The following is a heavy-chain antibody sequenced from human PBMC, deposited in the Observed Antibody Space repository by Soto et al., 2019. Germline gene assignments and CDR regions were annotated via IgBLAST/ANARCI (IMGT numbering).Heavy chain of an antibody. Sequence: QLQLQESGPGLVKPSETLSLICTVSGGSISSSSYYWAWIRQPPGKGLEWIGSIYYSGSTYYNPSLKSRVTISLDTSKHHFSLKLSSVTAANTAVYYCARHNQHLNFDYWGQGTLVTVSS. CDR3: ARHNQHLNFDY. J-gene: IGHJ4*02. V-gene: IGHV4-39*01. CDR1: GGSISSSSYY. CDR2: IYYSGST.